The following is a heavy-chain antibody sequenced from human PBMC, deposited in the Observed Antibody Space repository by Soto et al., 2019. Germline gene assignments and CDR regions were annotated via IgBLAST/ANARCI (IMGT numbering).Heavy chain of an antibody. D-gene: IGHD6-6*01. J-gene: IGHJ4*02. CDR3: ARVPRYSTSSGGSDY. V-gene: IGHV4-59*01. CDR2: IYYTGYT. Sequence: QVQLQESGPGLVKPSETLSLTCAVSGGSISGYYWGWIRQPPGKGLEWIGYIYYTGYTNYNPSLKSRVTMSVDTSKNQFSLKVSSVTAADTAVYYCARVPRYSTSSGGSDYWGQGTLVTVSS. CDR1: GGSISGYY.